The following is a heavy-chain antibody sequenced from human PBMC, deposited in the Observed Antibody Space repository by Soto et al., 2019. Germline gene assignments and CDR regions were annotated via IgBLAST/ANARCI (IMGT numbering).Heavy chain of an antibody. J-gene: IGHJ4*02. D-gene: IGHD4-17*01. CDR2: ISDSGGST. Sequence: EVQMLESGGNLVQPGGSLRLSCAASGFTLSSYAMSWVRQAPGKGLEWVSTISDSGGSTYYADSVKGLFTISRDNSKNTLYLQMNNLRAEDTAVYYCAKVLTTVTRRAFDYWGQRTLVTVSS. V-gene: IGHV3-23*01. CDR3: AKVLTTVTRRAFDY. CDR1: GFTLSSYA.